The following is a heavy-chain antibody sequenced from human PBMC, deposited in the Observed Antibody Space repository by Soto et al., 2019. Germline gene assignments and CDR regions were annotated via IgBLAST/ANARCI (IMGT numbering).Heavy chain of an antibody. J-gene: IGHJ4*02. CDR3: ARLRLTGYFDY. Sequence: PGGSLRLSCAASGFTFSSYGMHWVRQAPGKGLEWVAVISYDGSNKYYADSVKGRFTISRDNAMNSLYLQMNSLRAEDTAVYYCARLRLTGYFDYWGQGTLVTVSS. V-gene: IGHV3-30*03. CDR1: GFTFSSYG. CDR2: ISYDGSNK.